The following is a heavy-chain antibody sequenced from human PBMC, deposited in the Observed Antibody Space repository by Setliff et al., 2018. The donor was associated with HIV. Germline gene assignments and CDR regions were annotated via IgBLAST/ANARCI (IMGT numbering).Heavy chain of an antibody. V-gene: IGHV1-3*01. CDR3: AGTQDTYYNFWSGYYSFDY. CDR2: INAGNGNT. CDR1: GYTFTSYA. D-gene: IGHD3-3*01. J-gene: IGHJ4*02. Sequence: GASVKVSCKASGYTFTSYAMHWVRQAPGQRLEWMGWINAGNGNTKYSQKFQGRVTITRDTSASTAYMELSSLRSEDTAVYYCAGTQDTYYNFWSGYYSFDYWGQGTLVTAPQ.